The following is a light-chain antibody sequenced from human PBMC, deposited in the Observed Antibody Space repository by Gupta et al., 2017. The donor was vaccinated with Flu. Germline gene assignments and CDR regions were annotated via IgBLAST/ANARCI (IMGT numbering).Light chain of an antibody. Sequence: NTASITCGVSNLGTKSVHVFQQKPYQAPDLVVYDDTVRLSGSPERFSGSNSGYASTLTISRVEAGEEADYYCQVSETSTDHAWVFGGGTKLTVL. CDR1: NLGTKS. CDR2: DDT. CDR3: QVSETSTDHAWV. V-gene: IGLV3-21*03. J-gene: IGLJ3*02.